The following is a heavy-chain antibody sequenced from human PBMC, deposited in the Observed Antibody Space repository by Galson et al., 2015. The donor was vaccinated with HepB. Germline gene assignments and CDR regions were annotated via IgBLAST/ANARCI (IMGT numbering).Heavy chain of an antibody. CDR1: GFSVSYNH. CDR3: ARDGYCSSTSCIPAGFDY. V-gene: IGHV3-66*01. D-gene: IGHD2-2*03. Sequence: SLRLSCAASGFSVSYNHMSWVRQAPGKGLEWVSVIYKGGSTYYADSVKGRFTISRDNSKNTLYLQMNGLRAEDTAVYYCARDGYCSSTSCIPAGFDYWGQGTLVTASS. CDR2: IYKGGST. J-gene: IGHJ4*02.